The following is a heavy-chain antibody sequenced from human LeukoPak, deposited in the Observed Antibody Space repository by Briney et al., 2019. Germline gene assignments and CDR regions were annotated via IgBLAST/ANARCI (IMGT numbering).Heavy chain of an antibody. D-gene: IGHD6-19*01. CDR1: GYTFTSYY. J-gene: IGHJ4*02. CDR3: TSYSSGWSRHFDY. Sequence: ASVKVSCKASGYTFTSYYVHWVRQAPGQGLEWMGIINPSVGNANYAQKFQGRVTMTRDMSTSTVYMDLNSLKTEDTAVYYCTSYSSGWSRHFDYWAQGTLVTVSS. V-gene: IGHV1-46*03. CDR2: INPSVGNA.